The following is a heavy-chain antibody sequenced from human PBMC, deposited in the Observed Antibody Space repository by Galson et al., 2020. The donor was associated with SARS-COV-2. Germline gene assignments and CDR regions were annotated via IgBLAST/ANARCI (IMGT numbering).Heavy chain of an antibody. J-gene: IGHJ4*02. Sequence: SETLSLTCSVSGGSINNNNYYWGWIRQPPGKGLEWIGSVFYNGSPYYNPSLKSRVTLSVDTSKNYFSLELTSVTAADTAVYYCARLGAEWSVLGGDYWGQGTLVTVSS. CDR2: VFYNGSP. CDR1: GGSINNNNYY. V-gene: IGHV4-39*02. D-gene: IGHD3-16*01. CDR3: ARLGAEWSVLGGDY.